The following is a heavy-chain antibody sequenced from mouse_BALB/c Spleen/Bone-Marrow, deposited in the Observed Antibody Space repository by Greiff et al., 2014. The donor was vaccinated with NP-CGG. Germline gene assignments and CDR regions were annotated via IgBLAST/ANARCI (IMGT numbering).Heavy chain of an antibody. CDR1: GYTFTSYW. CDR2: IYPSDSYT. V-gene: IGHV1-69*02. Sequence: PGASVKLSCKASGYTFTSYWINWVKQRPGQGLEWIGNIYPSDSYTNYNQKFKDKATLTVDKSSSTAYMQLSSPTSEDSAVYYCTRRLTGSYAMDYWGQGTSVTVSS. D-gene: IGHD4-1*01. CDR3: TRRLTGSYAMDY. J-gene: IGHJ4*01.